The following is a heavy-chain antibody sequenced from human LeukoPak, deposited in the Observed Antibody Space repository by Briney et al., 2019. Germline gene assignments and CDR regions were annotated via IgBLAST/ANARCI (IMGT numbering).Heavy chain of an antibody. J-gene: IGHJ4*02. V-gene: IGHV4-4*02. CDR3: ARHMATPGTRGFDS. CDR1: GGSISSASW. CDR2: IYLGGKT. Sequence: SGTLSLTCAVSGGSISSASWWSSVRQPPGKGLEWIGEIYLGGKTNYNPSLKSRVTISIDTSKNQFSLKLISVTAADTALYYCARHMATPGTRGFDSWGQGTLVTVSS. D-gene: IGHD5-24*01.